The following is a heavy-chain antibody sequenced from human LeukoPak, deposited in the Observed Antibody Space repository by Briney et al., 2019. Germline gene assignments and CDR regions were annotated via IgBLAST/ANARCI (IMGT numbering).Heavy chain of an antibody. V-gene: IGHV4-34*01. CDR1: GGSFSSYY. J-gene: IGHJ4*02. CDR2: INHSGST. D-gene: IGHD5-12*01. CDR3: ARRTYSGYVPFDY. Sequence: PSETLSLICTVSGGSFSSYYWSWIRQPPGKGLEWIGEINHSGSTNYNPSLKSRVTISVDTSKNQFSLKLSSVTAADTAVYYCARRTYSGYVPFDYWGQGTLVTVSS.